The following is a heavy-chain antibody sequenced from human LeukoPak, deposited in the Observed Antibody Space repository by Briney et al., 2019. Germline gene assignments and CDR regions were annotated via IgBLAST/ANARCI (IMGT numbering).Heavy chain of an antibody. CDR1: GGSFSGYY. CDR2: INHSGST. J-gene: IGHJ4*02. D-gene: IGHD3-3*01. Sequence: PSETLSLTCAVYGGSFSGYYWSWIRQPPGKGLEWIGEINHSGSTNYNPSLKSRVTISVDTSKNQFSLKLSSVTAADTAVYYCAKEVPIRFLEWASAPFDYWGQGTLVTVSS. CDR3: AKEVPIRFLEWASAPFDY. V-gene: IGHV4-34*01.